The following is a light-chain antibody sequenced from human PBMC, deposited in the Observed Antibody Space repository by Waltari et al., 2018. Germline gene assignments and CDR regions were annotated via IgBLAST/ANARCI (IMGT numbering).Light chain of an antibody. CDR1: SSNIGAGYD. CDR2: GNT. CDR3: QSYGSSLYYV. Sequence: QSVLTQPPSVSGAPGQRVTISCTGSSSNIGAGYDVHWYQQLPGTAPKLLIYGNTNRPSGVPDRFSGSKSGTSASLAITGLQAEDEADYHCQSYGSSLYYVFGTGTKVTVL. V-gene: IGLV1-40*01. J-gene: IGLJ1*01.